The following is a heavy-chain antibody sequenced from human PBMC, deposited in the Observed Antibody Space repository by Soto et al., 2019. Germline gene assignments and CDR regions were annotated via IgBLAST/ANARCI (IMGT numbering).Heavy chain of an antibody. CDR1: GGSISRSVYY. J-gene: IGHJ2*01. D-gene: IGHD3-10*01. CDR3: ARDPIVRGVVGWYFDL. Sequence: QVQLQESGPGLVKPSQTLSLTCAVSGGSISRSVYYCNWIRQHPGKGLEWIGYIHNSGTTYYNPSLKSRLTFSVDTSKNQFSLKVSSVTTADTAVYYCARDPIVRGVVGWYFDLWGRGTLVTVSS. V-gene: IGHV4-31*11. CDR2: IHNSGTT.